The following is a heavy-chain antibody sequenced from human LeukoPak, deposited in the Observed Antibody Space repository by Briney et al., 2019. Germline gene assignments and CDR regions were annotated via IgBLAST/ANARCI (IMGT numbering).Heavy chain of an antibody. J-gene: IGHJ5*02. V-gene: IGHV4-4*07. D-gene: IGHD3-10*01. CDR3: ARDITLVRGVPDNYFDP. CDR2: ISTSGST. Sequence: SETLSLTCTVSGGSISSYYWSWIRQPAGKGLESIGHISTSGSTNYNPSLKSRVTMSVDTSKNQFSLKLSSVTAADTALYYCARDITLVRGVPDNYFDPWGQGTLVTVSS. CDR1: GGSISSYY.